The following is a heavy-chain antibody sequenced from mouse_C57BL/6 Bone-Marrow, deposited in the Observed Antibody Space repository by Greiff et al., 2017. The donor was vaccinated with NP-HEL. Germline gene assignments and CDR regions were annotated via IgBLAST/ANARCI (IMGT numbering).Heavy chain of an antibody. V-gene: IGHV7-3*01. CDR3: ARYMSNWGYFDY. Sequence: EVNVVESGGGLVQPGGSLSLSCAASGFTFTDYYMSWVRQPPGKALEWLGFIRNKANGYTTEYSASVKGRFTISRDNSQSILYLQMNALRAEDSATYYCARYMSNWGYFDYWGQGTTLTVSS. CDR1: GFTFTDYY. D-gene: IGHD4-1*01. CDR2: IRNKANGYTT. J-gene: IGHJ2*01.